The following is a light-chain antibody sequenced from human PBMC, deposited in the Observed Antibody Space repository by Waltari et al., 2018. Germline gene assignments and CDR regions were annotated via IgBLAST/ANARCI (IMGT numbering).Light chain of an antibody. CDR1: SGHSSNV. CDR3: QTGGHGTWV. J-gene: IGLJ3*02. CDR2: INSDGSH. Sequence: QLVLTHSPSASASLGASVKLTCTLSSGHSSNVIAWHQQQPEKGPRYLMKINSDGSHSKGDEIPDRFAGCSSGAERYLTISSLQSEDEADYYCQTGGHGTWVFGGGTKLTVL. V-gene: IGLV4-69*01.